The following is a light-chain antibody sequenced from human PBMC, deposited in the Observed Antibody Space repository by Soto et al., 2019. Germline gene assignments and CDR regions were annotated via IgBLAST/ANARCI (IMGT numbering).Light chain of an antibody. J-gene: IGKJ1*01. CDR3: QHYGGMWT. CDR2: GAS. Sequence: TQSPATLSVSPGERATLSCRASQGISSYLAWYQQKPRKAPEVLIFGASTLQSGVPSRFSGSGYGTEFTLTIRSLQPDDFATYCCQHYGGMWTFGQGTKV. CDR1: QGISSY. V-gene: IGKV1-9*01.